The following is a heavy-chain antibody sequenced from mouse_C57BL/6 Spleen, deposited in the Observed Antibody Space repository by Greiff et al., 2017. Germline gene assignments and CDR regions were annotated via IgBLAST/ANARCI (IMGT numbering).Heavy chain of an antibody. CDR2: IYPGSGST. Sequence: QVQLQQPGAELVKPGASVKMSCKASGYTFTSYWITWVKQRPGQGLEWIGDIYPGSGSTNYNEKFKSKATLTVYTSSSTAYMQLSSLTSEDSAVYFSARFLYRRYSYIDVWGTGTTVTVSS. CDR3: ARFLYRRYSYIDV. V-gene: IGHV1-55*01. CDR1: GYTFTSYW. D-gene: IGHD2-12*01. J-gene: IGHJ1*03.